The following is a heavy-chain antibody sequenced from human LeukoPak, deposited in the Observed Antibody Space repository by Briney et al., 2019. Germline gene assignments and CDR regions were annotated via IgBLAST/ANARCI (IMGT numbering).Heavy chain of an antibody. D-gene: IGHD2-2*01. CDR2: INPNSGGT. J-gene: IGHJ6*03. CDR1: GYTFTSYA. V-gene: IGHV1-2*02. CDR3: ARSCSSTSCISPVYYYYYMDV. Sequence: ASVKVSCKASGYTFTSYAMHWVRQAPGQRLEWMGWINPNSGGTNYAQKFQGRVTMTRDTSISTAYMELSRLRSDDTAVYYCARSCSSTSCISPVYYYYYMDVWGKGTTVTVSS.